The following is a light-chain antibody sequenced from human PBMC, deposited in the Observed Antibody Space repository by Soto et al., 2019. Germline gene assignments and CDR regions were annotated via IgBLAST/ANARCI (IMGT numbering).Light chain of an antibody. Sequence: DIVMTQSPLSLPVTPGEPACISCRSSQSLLHSNGYNYLDWYLQKPGQSPQLLIYLGSNRASGVPDRFSGSGSGTDFTLKISRVEAEDVGVYYCMQALQTPQKGWTFGQGTKVEIK. J-gene: IGKJ1*01. V-gene: IGKV2-28*01. CDR1: QSLLHSNGYNY. CDR3: MQALQTPQKGWT. CDR2: LGS.